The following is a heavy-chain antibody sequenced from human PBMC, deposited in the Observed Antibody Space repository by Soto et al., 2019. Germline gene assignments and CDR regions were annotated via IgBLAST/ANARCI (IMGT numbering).Heavy chain of an antibody. CDR3: ARASDAAMGHFDY. D-gene: IGHD5-18*01. V-gene: IGHV4-61*01. Sequence: QVQLQESGPGLVKPSETLSLTCTVSGGSVSSGSYYWNWIRQPPGKGLEWIGHIYYSGSTSYNPSLKGRVTILGDTSKNQFSLKLSSVTAADTAVYYCARASDAAMGHFDYWGQGTLVTVSS. CDR2: IYYSGST. CDR1: GGSVSSGSYY. J-gene: IGHJ4*02.